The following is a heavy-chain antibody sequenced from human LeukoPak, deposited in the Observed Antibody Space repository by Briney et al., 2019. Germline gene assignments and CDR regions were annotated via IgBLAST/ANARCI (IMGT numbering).Heavy chain of an antibody. J-gene: IGHJ3*02. D-gene: IGHD3-10*01. Sequence: SETLSLTCIVSGGSISSGDYYWSWIRQPPGKGLEWIGYIYYSGSTNYNPSLKSRVTISVDTSKNQFSLKLSSVTAADTAVYYCARTLGGYYGSGSYRGLPANDAFDIWGQGTMVTVSS. CDR1: GGSISSGDYY. CDR3: ARTLGGYYGSGSYRGLPANDAFDI. V-gene: IGHV4-61*08. CDR2: IYYSGST.